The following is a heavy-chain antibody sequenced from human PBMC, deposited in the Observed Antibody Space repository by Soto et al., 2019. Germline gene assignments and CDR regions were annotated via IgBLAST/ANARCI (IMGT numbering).Heavy chain of an antibody. Sequence: QVQLQESGPGLVKPSETLSLTCTVSGGSISSYYWSWIRQPPGKGLEWIGYIYYSGSTNYNPSLKSRVTISVDTSKNQFSLKLSSVTAADTAVYYCARQGNNDYGDSYYFDYWGQGTLVTVSS. V-gene: IGHV4-59*08. CDR2: IYYSGST. J-gene: IGHJ4*02. D-gene: IGHD4-17*01. CDR3: ARQGNNDYGDSYYFDY. CDR1: GGSISSYY.